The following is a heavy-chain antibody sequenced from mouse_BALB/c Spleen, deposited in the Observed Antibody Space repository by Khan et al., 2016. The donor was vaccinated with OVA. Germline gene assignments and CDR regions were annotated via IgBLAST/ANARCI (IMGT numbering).Heavy chain of an antibody. CDR3: ARVKKIVATYFDN. CDR1: GYTFTSYW. D-gene: IGHD1-1*01. CDR2: TNPTNGRT. V-gene: IGHV1S81*02. Sequence: QVQLQQPGAELVKAGASVKLSCKASGYTFTSYWMHWVKQRLGQGLEWFAETNPTNGRTYYNEKFKSKATLTVDTSSSTAYMLLSGPTSEDSAVYYGARVKKIVATYFDNWGQGTTLTVSS. J-gene: IGHJ2*01.